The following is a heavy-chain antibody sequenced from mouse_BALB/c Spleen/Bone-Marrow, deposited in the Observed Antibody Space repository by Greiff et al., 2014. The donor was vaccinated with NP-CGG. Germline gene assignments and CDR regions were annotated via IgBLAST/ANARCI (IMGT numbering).Heavy chain of an antibody. CDR2: IDPANGNT. J-gene: IGHJ2*01. Sequence: VQLKESGAELVKPGASVKLSCTASGFNIKDTYMHWVKQRPEQGLEWIGRIDPANGNTKYDPKFQGKATITADTPSNTAYLQLSSLTSEDTAVYYCARYYYGSSYFDYWGQGTTLTVSS. CDR1: GFNIKDTY. D-gene: IGHD1-1*01. CDR3: ARYYYGSSYFDY. V-gene: IGHV14-3*02.